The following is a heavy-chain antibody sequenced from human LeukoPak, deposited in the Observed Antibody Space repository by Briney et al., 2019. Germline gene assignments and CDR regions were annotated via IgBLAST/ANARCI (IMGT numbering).Heavy chain of an antibody. J-gene: IGHJ4*02. CDR3: ARQLGYCSDGNCYFDF. CDR1: GFTFNTYA. V-gene: IGHV3-23*01. Sequence: GGALRLSCAASGFTFNTYAMSWVRQVPGKGLEWVVAISGSGGNTYYADSVKGRFTISRDNSKNTLYLQMNSLRVEDTAVYNCARQLGYCSDGNCYFDFWGQGTLVTVSS. CDR2: ISGSGGNT. D-gene: IGHD2-15*01.